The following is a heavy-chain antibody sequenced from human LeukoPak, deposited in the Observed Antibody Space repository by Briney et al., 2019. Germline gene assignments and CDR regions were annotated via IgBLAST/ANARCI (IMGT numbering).Heavy chain of an antibody. D-gene: IGHD4-23*01. Sequence: GGSLRLSCVGSGFTFSDYYMTWIRQAPGKGLEWVSYMSSSGSAIYYADSVKGRFTISRDNAKNSLYLQMNSLRAEDSAVYYCARPLGGKDYFDSWGQGTPVTVSS. V-gene: IGHV3-11*04. CDR3: ARPLGGKDYFDS. CDR2: MSSSGSAI. J-gene: IGHJ4*02. CDR1: GFTFSDYY.